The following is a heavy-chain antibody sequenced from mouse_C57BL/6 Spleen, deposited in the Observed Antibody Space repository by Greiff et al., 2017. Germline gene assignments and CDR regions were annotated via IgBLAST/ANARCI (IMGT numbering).Heavy chain of an antibody. CDR1: GYTFTSYW. Sequence: VQLQQPGAELVRPGSSVKLSCKASGYTFTSYWMDWVKQRPGQGLEWIGNIYPSDSETHYNQKFKDKATLTVDKSSSTAYMQLSSLTSEDSAVYYCARTTVDAMDYWGQGTSVTVSS. CDR3: ARTTVDAMDY. CDR2: IYPSDSET. V-gene: IGHV1-61*01. J-gene: IGHJ4*01. D-gene: IGHD1-1*01.